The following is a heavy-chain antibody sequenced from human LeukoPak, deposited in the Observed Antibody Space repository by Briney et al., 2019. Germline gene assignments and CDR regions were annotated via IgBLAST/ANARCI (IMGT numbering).Heavy chain of an antibody. Sequence: PSETLSLTCTVSGGSISSYYWNWIRQPPGKGLEWIGYIYYSGSTNYNPSLKSRVTISVDTSKNQFSLKLSSVTAADTAVYYCASIVGSETYHYYMGVWGRGTTVTVSS. J-gene: IGHJ6*03. CDR1: GGSISSYY. CDR2: IYYSGST. D-gene: IGHD3-10*01. V-gene: IGHV4-59*01. CDR3: ASIVGSETYHYYMGV.